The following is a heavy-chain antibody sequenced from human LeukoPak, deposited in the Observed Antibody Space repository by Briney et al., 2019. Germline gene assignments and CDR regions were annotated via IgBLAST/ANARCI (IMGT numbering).Heavy chain of an antibody. CDR3: ARGSPYHYDSSGYYYAY. V-gene: IGHV3-7*01. CDR1: GFTFSSYW. D-gene: IGHD3-22*01. Sequence: PGGSLRLSCAASGFTFSSYWMSWVRQAPGKGLEWVANIKQDGSEKYYVGSVKGRFTISRDNAKNSLYLQMNSLRAEDTAVYYCARGSPYHYDSSGYYYAYWGQGTLVTVSS. J-gene: IGHJ4*02. CDR2: IKQDGSEK.